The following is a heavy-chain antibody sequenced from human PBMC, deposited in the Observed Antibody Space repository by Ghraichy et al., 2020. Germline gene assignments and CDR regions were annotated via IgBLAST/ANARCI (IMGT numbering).Heavy chain of an antibody. J-gene: IGHJ4*02. V-gene: IGHV3-21*01. CDR3: VRSWIEMATITAFDY. Sequence: SCAASGFTFSSSNMNWVRQAPGKGLEWVSSIGSSSRYIYYADSVKGRFTISRDNAKHSLYLQMNSLRAEDTAVYYCVRSWIEMATITAFDYWGQGTLVTVSS. CDR2: IGSSSRYI. D-gene: IGHD5-24*01. CDR1: GFTFSSSN.